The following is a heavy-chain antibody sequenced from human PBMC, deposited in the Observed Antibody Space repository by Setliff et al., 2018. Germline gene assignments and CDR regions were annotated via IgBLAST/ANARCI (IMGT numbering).Heavy chain of an antibody. CDR3: TVYNTGSSKDHY. V-gene: IGHV4-59*03. D-gene: IGHD2-8*02. J-gene: IGHJ4*02. Sequence: SETLSLTCTVSGGSIRRDYWSWIRQPPGEQLQWIGYVYYDGSTNYNPSLKSRVTISVDTSKNQFSLKLSSVTAADTALYYCTVYNTGSSKDHYWGQGTPVTVSS. CDR2: VYYDGST. CDR1: GGSIRRDY.